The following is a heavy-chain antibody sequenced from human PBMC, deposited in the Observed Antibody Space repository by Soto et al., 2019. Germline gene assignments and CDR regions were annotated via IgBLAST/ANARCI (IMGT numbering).Heavy chain of an antibody. D-gene: IGHD2-2*01. CDR1: GGTFSSYA. J-gene: IGHJ6*02. CDR3: ARDEYCISTSCYYYYGMDV. V-gene: IGHV1-69*13. CDR2: IIPIFGTA. Sequence: GASVKVSCKASGGTFSSYAISWVRQAPGQGLERKGGIIPIFGTANYAQKFQGRVTITADESTSTAYMELSSLRSEDTAVYYCARDEYCISTSCYYYYGMDVWGQGTTVTVSS.